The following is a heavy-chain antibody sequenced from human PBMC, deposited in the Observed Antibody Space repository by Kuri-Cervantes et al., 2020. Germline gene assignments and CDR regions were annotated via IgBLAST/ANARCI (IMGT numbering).Heavy chain of an antibody. J-gene: IGHJ4*02. CDR2: INNDGSST. CDR3: ARDGIAAAGTREFDY. V-gene: IGHV3-74*01. CDR1: GFTLSGRW. Sequence: GGSLRLSCAVSGFTLSGRWMHWVRQAPGKGLVWVSRINNDGSSTIYADSVRGRFTISRDNSKNTLYLQMNSLRAEDTAVYYCARDGIAAAGTREFDYWGRGTLVTVSS. D-gene: IGHD6-13*01.